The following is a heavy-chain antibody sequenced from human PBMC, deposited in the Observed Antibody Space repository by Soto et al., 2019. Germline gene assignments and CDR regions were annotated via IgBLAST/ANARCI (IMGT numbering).Heavy chain of an antibody. CDR2: ISYDGSNK. V-gene: IGHV3-30*18. CDR3: AKDATVTSPSYFDY. D-gene: IGHD4-17*01. J-gene: IGHJ4*02. Sequence: QVQLVESGGGVVQPGRSLSLSCAASGFTFSSYGMHWVRQAPGKGLEWVAVISYDGSNKYYADSVKGRFTISRDNSKNTLYLQMNSLRAEDTAVYYCAKDATVTSPSYFDYWGQGTLVTVSS. CDR1: GFTFSSYG.